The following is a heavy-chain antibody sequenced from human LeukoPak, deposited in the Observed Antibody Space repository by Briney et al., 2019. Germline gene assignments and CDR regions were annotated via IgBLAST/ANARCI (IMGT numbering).Heavy chain of an antibody. Sequence: GGSLRLSCAAYGLTFSSHGMSWVRQAPGKGLEWVSAIIGSGGRTYYAASVKGRFTISRDNSKNTLYQQMNSLRAEDTAVYYCAKGSGVGAIRSGFDYWGQGTLVTVSS. D-gene: IGHD1-26*01. CDR2: IIGSGGRT. CDR3: AKGSGVGAIRSGFDY. J-gene: IGHJ4*02. CDR1: GLTFSSHG. V-gene: IGHV3-23*01.